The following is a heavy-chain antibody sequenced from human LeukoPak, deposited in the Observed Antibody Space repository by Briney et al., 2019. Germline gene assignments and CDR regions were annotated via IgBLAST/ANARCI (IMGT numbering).Heavy chain of an antibody. Sequence: SETLSLTCTVSGGSISHYYWSWIRQPPGKGLEWIGYIYYSGTTNYNPSLKSRVTISVDTSKNQFSLKLNSVTAADTAVYYCAREDSGYDYSPFYYWGQGILVTVSS. CDR1: GGSISHYY. D-gene: IGHD5-12*01. CDR2: IYYSGTT. CDR3: AREDSGYDYSPFYY. V-gene: IGHV4-59*01. J-gene: IGHJ4*02.